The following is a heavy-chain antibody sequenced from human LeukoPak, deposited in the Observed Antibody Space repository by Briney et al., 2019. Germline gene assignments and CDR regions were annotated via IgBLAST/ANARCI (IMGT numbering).Heavy chain of an antibody. Sequence: SETLSLTCTVSGGSISSYYWTWIRQPPGKGLEWIGYIYYSGSTNYNPSLKSRVTISVDTSKNLFSLKLSSVTAADTAVYYCARLVVVGAFDIWGQGTMVTVSS. CDR3: ARLVVVGAFDI. J-gene: IGHJ3*02. CDR2: IYYSGST. D-gene: IGHD2-15*01. CDR1: GGSISSYY. V-gene: IGHV4-59*08.